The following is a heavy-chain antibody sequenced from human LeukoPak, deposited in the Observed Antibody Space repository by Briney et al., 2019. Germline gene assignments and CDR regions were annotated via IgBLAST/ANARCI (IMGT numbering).Heavy chain of an antibody. CDR1: GYTFTSYG. CDR3: ARVAMVRGVIMDWFDP. J-gene: IGHJ5*02. Sequence: ASVKVSCKASGYTFTSYGISWVRQAPGQGLEWMGWISAYNGNTNYAQKLQGRVTMTTDTSTSTAYMELRSLRSHDTAVYYCARVAMVRGVIMDWFDPWGQGTLVTVSS. V-gene: IGHV1-18*04. D-gene: IGHD3-10*01. CDR2: ISAYNGNT.